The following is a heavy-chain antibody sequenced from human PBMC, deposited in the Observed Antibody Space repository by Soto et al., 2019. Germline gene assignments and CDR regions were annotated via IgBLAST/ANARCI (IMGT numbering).Heavy chain of an antibody. CDR1: GDSISSYY. D-gene: IGHD6-19*01. CDR3: ARDSHSSGWYYYFDY. J-gene: IGHJ4*02. V-gene: IGHV4-59*01. Sequence: SETLSLTCTVSGDSISSYYWSWIRQPPGKGLDWIGYIYYSGSTNYNPSLKTRVTISVDTSKNQFSLKLSSVTAADTAVYYCARDSHSSGWYYYFDYWGQGTLVTVS. CDR2: IYYSGST.